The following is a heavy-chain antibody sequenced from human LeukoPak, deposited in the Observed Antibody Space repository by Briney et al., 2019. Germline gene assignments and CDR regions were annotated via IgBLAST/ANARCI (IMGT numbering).Heavy chain of an antibody. Sequence: PSETLSLTCTVSGGSISGSSYYWGWIRQPPGKGLEWIGSIYYSGSTYYNPSLKSRVTISVDTSKNQFSLKLSSVTAADTAVYYCARHRIVVVTGVRDAFDIWGQGTMVTVSS. CDR3: ARHRIVVVTGVRDAFDI. V-gene: IGHV4-39*01. D-gene: IGHD2-21*02. CDR1: GGSISGSSYY. J-gene: IGHJ3*02. CDR2: IYYSGST.